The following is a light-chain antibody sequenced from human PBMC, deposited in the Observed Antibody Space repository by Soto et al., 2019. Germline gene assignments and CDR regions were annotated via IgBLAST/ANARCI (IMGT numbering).Light chain of an antibody. CDR1: SSDVGGYNY. CDR3: SSYTSSSTLYV. V-gene: IGLV2-14*01. J-gene: IGLJ1*01. Sequence: QSVLTQPASVSGSPGQSITISCTGTSSDVGGYNYVSWYQQYPGKAPKLMIFDVSNRPSQASNRFSGSKSGNTASLTISGLQAEDEADYYCSSYTSSSTLYVFGTGTKVTVL. CDR2: DVS.